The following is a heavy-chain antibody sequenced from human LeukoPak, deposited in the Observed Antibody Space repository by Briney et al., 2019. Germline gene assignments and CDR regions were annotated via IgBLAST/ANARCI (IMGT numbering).Heavy chain of an antibody. D-gene: IGHD4-17*01. CDR3: ARGRRIYGDYRGGSRFDY. V-gene: IGHV4-4*02. J-gene: IGHJ4*02. CDR1: GGSISSSYW. CDR2: IYHSGST. Sequence: SGTLSLTCAVSGGSISSSYWWSWVRQPPGKGLEWIGEIYHSGSTNYNPSLKSRVTISVDESKNQFSLKLSSVTAADTAVYYCARGRRIYGDYRGGSRFDYWGQGTLVTVSS.